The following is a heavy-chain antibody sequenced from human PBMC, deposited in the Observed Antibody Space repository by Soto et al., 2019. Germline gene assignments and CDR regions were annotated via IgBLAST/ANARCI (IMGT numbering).Heavy chain of an antibody. D-gene: IGHD5-12*01. J-gene: IGHJ4*02. CDR1: GFTFSSYG. V-gene: IGHV3-30*03. Sequence: QLQLVESGGGVVQPGRSLRLSCAASGFTFSSYGMHWVRQAPGKGLEWVAVISYDGSNKYYAVSVKGRFTIPTDNSKNTLYPQMKGRRAEDTAVYYCATPPPWDGYKPFDYWGQRTLVTVSS. CDR3: ATPPPWDGYKPFDY. CDR2: ISYDGSNK.